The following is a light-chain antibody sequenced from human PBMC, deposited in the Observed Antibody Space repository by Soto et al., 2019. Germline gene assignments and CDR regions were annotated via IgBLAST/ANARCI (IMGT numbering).Light chain of an antibody. CDR2: AAS. CDR3: QQLNSYPQIT. Sequence: DIQLTQSPSFLSASVGDRVTITCRASQGISSYLAWYQQKPGKAPKLLIYAASTLQSGVPSRFSGSGSGTEFTLTISRLQPEDFATYYCQQLNSYPQITFGQGTRLESK. V-gene: IGKV1-9*01. J-gene: IGKJ5*01. CDR1: QGISSY.